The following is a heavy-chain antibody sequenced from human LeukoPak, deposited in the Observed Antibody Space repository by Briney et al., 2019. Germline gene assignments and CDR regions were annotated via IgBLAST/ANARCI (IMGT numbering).Heavy chain of an antibody. Sequence: ASVKVSCKVSGYTLTELSMHWVRQAPGKGLEWMGGFDPEDGETIYAQKFQGRVTMTEDTSTDTAYMELSSLRSEDTAVYYCARAADYYGSGTFHFDYWGQGTLVTVSS. J-gene: IGHJ4*02. CDR3: ARAADYYGSGTFHFDY. CDR1: GYTLTELS. CDR2: FDPEDGET. V-gene: IGHV1-24*01. D-gene: IGHD3-10*01.